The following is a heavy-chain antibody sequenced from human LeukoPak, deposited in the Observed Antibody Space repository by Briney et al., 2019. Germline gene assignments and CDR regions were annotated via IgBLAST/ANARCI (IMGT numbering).Heavy chain of an antibody. CDR2: INWNGAWT. Sequence: GGSLRLSCAASGFKFDDYGMSWVRHAPGKGLEWVCDINWNGAWTGYADSVKGRFTISRDNAKNSLYLQMNSLRAEDTALYYCAGYYYDSSRGFDLWGQGTLVTVSA. CDR3: AGYYYDSSRGFDL. D-gene: IGHD3-22*01. V-gene: IGHV3-20*04. J-gene: IGHJ5*02. CDR1: GFKFDDYG.